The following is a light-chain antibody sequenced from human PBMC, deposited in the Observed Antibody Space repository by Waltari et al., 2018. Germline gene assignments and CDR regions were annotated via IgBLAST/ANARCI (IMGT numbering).Light chain of an antibody. J-gene: IGLJ1*01. Sequence: QSALAQPASVSGSPGQSITISCTGTRSDVGTYNLFPWYQQHPGEAPKLMIYEDNKRPSGVSHRFSGSHSGKTASLRISGLQAEDEADYHCCSYAGSGTYVFGTGTKVSVL. CDR2: EDN. CDR1: RSDVGTYNL. CDR3: CSYAGSGTYV. V-gene: IGLV2-23*01.